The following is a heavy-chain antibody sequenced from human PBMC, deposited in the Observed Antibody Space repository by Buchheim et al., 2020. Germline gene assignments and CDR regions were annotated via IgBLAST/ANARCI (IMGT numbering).Heavy chain of an antibody. V-gene: IGHV3-33*01. J-gene: IGHJ5*02. CDR1: GFTFSSNG. Sequence: QVQLVESGGGVVQPGRSLRLSCAASGFTFSSNGMHWVRQAPGKGLEWVAVIWYDGSNKYYADSVKGRFTISRDNSKNTLYLQMNSLRAEDTAVYYCARDPEPYGYINWFDPWGQGTL. D-gene: IGHD5-18*01. CDR3: ARDPEPYGYINWFDP. CDR2: IWYDGSNK.